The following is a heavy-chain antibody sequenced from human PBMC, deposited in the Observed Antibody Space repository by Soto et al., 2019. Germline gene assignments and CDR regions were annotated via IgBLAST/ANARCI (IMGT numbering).Heavy chain of an antibody. J-gene: IGHJ4*02. Sequence: EVQLLESGGGLVQPGGSLRLSCAASGFTFSSYAMSWVRPAPGKGLEWVSAISGSGGSTYYADTVKARFTISRDNSKNTVYLQMNSLRAEDTAVYYCAKVVLEGGELHFDYWGQGPLVTVSS. CDR1: GFTFSSYA. V-gene: IGHV3-23*01. CDR3: AKVVLEGGELHFDY. D-gene: IGHD3-22*01. CDR2: ISGSGGST.